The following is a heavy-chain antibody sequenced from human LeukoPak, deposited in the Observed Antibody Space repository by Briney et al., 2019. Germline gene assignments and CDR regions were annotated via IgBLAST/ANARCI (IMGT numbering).Heavy chain of an antibody. CDR2: ISGSGGST. V-gene: IGHV3-23*01. CDR3: AKIYPPRPVRPRTNWFGP. J-gene: IGHJ5*02. D-gene: IGHD3-10*01. Sequence: GGSVRLSCAASGFTFSSYAMSWVRQAPGKGLEGVSSISGSGGSTYYAGSVKGRFTISRDNSKNTLYLQMNSLRAEDTAVYYCAKIYPPRPVRPRTNWFGPWGQGTLVTVSS. CDR1: GFTFSSYA.